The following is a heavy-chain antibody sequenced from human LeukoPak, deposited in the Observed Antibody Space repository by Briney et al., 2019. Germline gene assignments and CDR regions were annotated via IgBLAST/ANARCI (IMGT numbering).Heavy chain of an antibody. CDR3: ASSSWYALDY. J-gene: IGHJ4*02. Sequence: GGSLRLSCAASGFTFSSYEMNWVRQAPGKGLEWISYISSSGSTMYYADSVKGRFTISRDNAKNSLYLQMNSLRAEDMAIYYCASSSWYALDYWGQGTLVTVSS. CDR2: ISSSGSTM. D-gene: IGHD6-13*01. CDR1: GFTFSSYE. V-gene: IGHV3-48*03.